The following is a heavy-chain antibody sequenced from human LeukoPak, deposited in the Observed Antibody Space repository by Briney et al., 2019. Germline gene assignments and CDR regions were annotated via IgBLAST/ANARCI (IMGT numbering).Heavy chain of an antibody. J-gene: IGHJ5*02. D-gene: IGHD2-15*01. Sequence: SETLSLTCTVSGGSISSHYWSWIRQPAGKGLEWIGRIYTSGSTNYNPSLKSRVTMSVDTSKNQFSLKLSSVTAADTAVYYCARDNLGYCSGGSCGRWFDPWGQGTLVTVSS. CDR1: GGSISSHY. CDR3: ARDNLGYCSGGSCGRWFDP. V-gene: IGHV4-4*07. CDR2: IYTSGST.